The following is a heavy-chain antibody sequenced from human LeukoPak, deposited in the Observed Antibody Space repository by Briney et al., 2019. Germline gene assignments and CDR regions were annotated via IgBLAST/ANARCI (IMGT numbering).Heavy chain of an antibody. CDR3: ARAQGWARGITPYYYMDV. J-gene: IGHJ6*03. Sequence: GESLKISCKGSGYSFTSYWIGWVRQMPGKGLEWMGIIYPGDSDTRYSPSFQGQVTISADKSISTAYLQWSSLKASDTAMYYCARAQGWARGITPYYYMDVWGKGTTVAISS. CDR2: IYPGDSDT. CDR1: GYSFTSYW. D-gene: IGHD3-10*01. V-gene: IGHV5-51*01.